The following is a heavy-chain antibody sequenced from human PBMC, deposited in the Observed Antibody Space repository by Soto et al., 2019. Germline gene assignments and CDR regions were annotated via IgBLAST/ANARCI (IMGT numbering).Heavy chain of an antibody. CDR3: AHSRRYCSGGSCYSIWFDP. V-gene: IGHV2-5*02. D-gene: IGHD2-15*01. CDR2: IYWDDDK. CDR1: GFSLSTSGVA. Sequence: QITLKESGPTLVKPTQTLTLTCTFSGFSLSTSGVAVGWIRQPPGKALEWLALIYWDDDKRYSPSLKSRLTITKDTXINXVXRTMANMDPLDTGTYYCAHSRRYCSGGSCYSIWFDPWGQGTRVTVSS. J-gene: IGHJ5*02.